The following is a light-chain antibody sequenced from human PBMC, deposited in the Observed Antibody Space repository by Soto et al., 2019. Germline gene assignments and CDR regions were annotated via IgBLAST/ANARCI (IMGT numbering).Light chain of an antibody. J-gene: IGKJ4*01. CDR2: DAS. V-gene: IGKV3-20*01. CDR1: QTVRNNY. CDR3: QQFSSYPLT. Sequence: EFVLTQSPCTLSLYPGERVTLSCRASQTVRNNYLAWYQQKPGQAPRLLIYDASSRATGIPDRFSGGGSGTDFTLTISRLEPEDFAVYYCQQFSSYPLTFGGGTKVDIK.